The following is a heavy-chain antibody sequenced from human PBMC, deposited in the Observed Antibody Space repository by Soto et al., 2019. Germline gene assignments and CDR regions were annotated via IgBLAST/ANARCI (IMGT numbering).Heavy chain of an antibody. CDR2: IYPGDSDT. Sequence: GESLKISCKGSGYSFTSYWIGWVRQMPGKGLEWMGIIYPGDSDTRYSPSFQGQITISADRSISTAYLQWSSLKASDTAMYYCARIQTYGSSIVGMDVWGQGTTVTVSS. CDR3: ARIQTYGSSIVGMDV. J-gene: IGHJ6*02. D-gene: IGHD3-10*01. V-gene: IGHV5-51*01. CDR1: GYSFTSYW.